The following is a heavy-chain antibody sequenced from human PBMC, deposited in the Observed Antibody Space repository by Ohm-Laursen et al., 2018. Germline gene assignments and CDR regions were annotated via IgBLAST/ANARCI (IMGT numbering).Heavy chain of an antibody. CDR2: ITVNGDNT. V-gene: IGHV3-23*01. Sequence: SLRLSCAASGFIFSSYAMSWVRQAPGKGLEWVSAITVNGDNTFYADSVKGRFTISRDNSKNTLYLQMNSLRAEDTAVYYCAKDHLLGYCSGGSCYSGFDYWGQGTLVTVSS. CDR3: AKDHLLGYCSGGSCYSGFDY. CDR1: GFIFSSYA. D-gene: IGHD2-15*01. J-gene: IGHJ4*02.